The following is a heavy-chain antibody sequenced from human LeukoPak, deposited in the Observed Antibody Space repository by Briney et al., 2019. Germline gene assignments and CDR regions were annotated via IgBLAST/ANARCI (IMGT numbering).Heavy chain of an antibody. D-gene: IGHD3-3*01. CDR1: GGSFSGYY. Sequence: SETLSLTCAVYGGSFSGYYWSWIRQPPGKGLEWIGEINHSGSTNYNPSLKSRVTISVDTSKNQFSLKLSSVTAADTAVYYRARGSITIFGVVSFDYWGQGTLVTVSS. V-gene: IGHV4-34*01. CDR3: ARGSITIFGVVSFDY. CDR2: INHSGST. J-gene: IGHJ4*02.